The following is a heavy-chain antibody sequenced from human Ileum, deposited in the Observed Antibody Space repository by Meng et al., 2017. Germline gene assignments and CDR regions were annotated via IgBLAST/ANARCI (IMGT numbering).Heavy chain of an antibody. D-gene: IGHD2-2*01. CDR2: IPYTGNS. Sequence: QLQLQESGPGLVKPTETLSPTCIVSGGSVTSSSYDWGWIRPPPGKGLEWMGGIPYTGNSYTPPSLKTRLTTSLDTSKNQFSLRLNSLTAADTAVYYCAGQPTSSGAGYSWFDPWGQGILVTVSS. CDR3: AGQPTSSGAGYSWFDP. V-gene: IGHV4-39*01. J-gene: IGHJ5*02. CDR1: GGSVTSSSYD.